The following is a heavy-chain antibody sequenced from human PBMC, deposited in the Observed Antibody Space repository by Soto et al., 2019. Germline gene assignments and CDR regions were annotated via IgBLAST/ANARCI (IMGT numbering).Heavy chain of an antibody. CDR1: GYTFTSYA. CDR3: ARDRSPVTGTHNWFDP. V-gene: IGHV1-3*01. J-gene: IGHJ5*02. CDR2: INAGNGNT. Sequence: ASVKVSCKASGYTFTSYAMHWVRQAPGQRLEWMGWINAGNGNTKYSQKFQGRVTITRDTSASTAYMELSSLRSEDTAVYYCARDRSPVTGTHNWFDPWGQGTLVTVSS. D-gene: IGHD6-19*01.